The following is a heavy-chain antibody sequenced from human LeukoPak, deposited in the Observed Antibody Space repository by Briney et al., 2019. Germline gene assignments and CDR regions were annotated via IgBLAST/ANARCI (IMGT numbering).Heavy chain of an antibody. CDR1: GFTFSSYG. Sequence: PGGSLRLSCAASGFTFSSYGMHWVRQAPGKGLEWVANIKQDGSEKYYVDSVKGRFTISRDNAKNSLYLQMNSLRAEDTAVYYCARDLGSGSYYTNWFDPWGQGTLVTVSS. CDR3: ARDLGSGSYYTNWFDP. J-gene: IGHJ5*02. V-gene: IGHV3-7*03. D-gene: IGHD3-10*01. CDR2: IKQDGSEK.